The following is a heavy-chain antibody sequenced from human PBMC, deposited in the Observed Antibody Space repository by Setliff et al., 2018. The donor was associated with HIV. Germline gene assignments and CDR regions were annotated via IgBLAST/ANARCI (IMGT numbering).Heavy chain of an antibody. J-gene: IGHJ4*02. D-gene: IGHD3-10*01. CDR3: ARGRIRKTYYYGSGSYSSY. Sequence: ASVKVSCKALGFLVTGYNVHWVRQAPGQGLEWMGWINPNSGGTNYAQKFQGRVTMTRDTSISTAYMELSRLRSEDTAVYYCARGRIRKTYYYGSGSYSSYWGQGTLVTVSS. CDR1: GFLVTGYN. CDR2: INPNSGGT. V-gene: IGHV1-2*02.